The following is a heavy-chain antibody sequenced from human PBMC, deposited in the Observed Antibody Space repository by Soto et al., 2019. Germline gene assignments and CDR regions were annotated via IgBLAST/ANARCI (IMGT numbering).Heavy chain of an antibody. CDR3: ARDLGYYESSGHFDY. J-gene: IGHJ4*02. V-gene: IGHV3-11*01. CDR2: IGSSDNII. D-gene: IGHD3-22*01. CDR1: GFTFSDYY. Sequence: PGGSLRLSCAASGFTFSDYYMSWIRQAPGKGLEWVSYIGSSDNIIYYADSVKGRFTISRDNAKNSLYLQMNSLRAEDTAVYYCARDLGYYESSGHFDYWGQGTLVTVSS.